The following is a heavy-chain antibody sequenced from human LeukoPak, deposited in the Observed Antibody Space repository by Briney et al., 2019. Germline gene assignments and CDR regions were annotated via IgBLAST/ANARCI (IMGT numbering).Heavy chain of an antibody. CDR3: ARVLYYYDSSGYRWDAFDI. Sequence: ASVKVSCKASGYTFTSYDTNWVRQATGQGLEWMGWMDPNSGNTGYAQKFQGRVTMTRNTSISTAYMELSSLRSEDTAVYYCARVLYYYDSSGYRWDAFDIWGQGTMVTVSS. CDR2: MDPNSGNT. V-gene: IGHV1-8*01. CDR1: GYTFTSYD. J-gene: IGHJ3*02. D-gene: IGHD3-22*01.